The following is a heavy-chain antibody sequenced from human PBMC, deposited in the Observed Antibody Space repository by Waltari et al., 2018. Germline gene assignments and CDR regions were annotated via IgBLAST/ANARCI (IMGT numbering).Heavy chain of an antibody. CDR3: AKGKGGVVGATNFDY. CDR1: GLPFSSHL. V-gene: IGHV3-23*01. J-gene: IGHJ4*02. D-gene: IGHD1-26*01. Sequence: EVLLLESGGGLVQAGGSLRPHWAASGLPFSSHLMTCVRPAPGKGLEWVSAISDSGGTTYYADSVKGHFTISRDNSKNTLYLQMNSLRAEDTAVYYCAKGKGGVVGATNFDYWGQGTLVTVSS. CDR2: ISDSGGTT.